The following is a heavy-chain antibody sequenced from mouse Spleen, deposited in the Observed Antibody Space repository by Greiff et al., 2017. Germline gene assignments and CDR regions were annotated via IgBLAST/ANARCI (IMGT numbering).Heavy chain of an antibody. CDR2: IYPGSGST. V-gene: IGHV1-55*01. CDR3: ARKDYSNYEGFAD. Sequence: QVQLQQSGAELVKPGASVKMSCKASGYTFTSYWITWVKRRPGQGLEWIGDIYPGSGSTNYNERFKSKATLTVDTSSSTAYMQLSSLTSEDSAVYYCARKDYSNYEGFADWGQGTLVTVSA. J-gene: IGHJ3*01. D-gene: IGHD2-5*01. CDR1: GYTFTSYW.